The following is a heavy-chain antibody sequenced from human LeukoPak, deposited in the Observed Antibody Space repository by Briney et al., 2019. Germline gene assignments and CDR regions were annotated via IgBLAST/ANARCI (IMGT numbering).Heavy chain of an antibody. CDR2: ISYDGSNK. CDR3: AKLSNSGSYLGY. D-gene: IGHD1-26*01. J-gene: IGHJ4*02. CDR1: GFTFSSYG. V-gene: IGHV3-30*18. Sequence: PGGSLRLSCAASGFTFSSYGMHWVRQAPGKGLEWVAVISYDGSNKYYADSVKGRFTISRDNSKNTLYLQMNSLRAEDTAVHYCAKLSNSGSYLGYWGQGTLVTVSS.